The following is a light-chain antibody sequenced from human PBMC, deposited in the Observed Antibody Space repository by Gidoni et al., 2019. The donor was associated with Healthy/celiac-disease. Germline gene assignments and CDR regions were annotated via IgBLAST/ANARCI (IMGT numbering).Light chain of an antibody. CDR3: SSYTSSSTYV. CDR2: DVS. J-gene: IGLJ1*01. CDR1: SSDVVGYNY. Sequence: QSALPQPASGSGSPGQSITISCTGTSSDVVGYNYVSWYQQHPGKAPKLMIYDVSNRPSGVSNRFSGSKSGNTASLTISGLQAEDEADYYCSSYTSSSTYVFGTGTKVTVL. V-gene: IGLV2-14*01.